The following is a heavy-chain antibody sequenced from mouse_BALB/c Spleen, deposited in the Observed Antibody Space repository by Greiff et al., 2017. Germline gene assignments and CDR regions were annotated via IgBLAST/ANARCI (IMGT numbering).Heavy chain of an antibody. J-gene: IGHJ3*01. CDR3: ARTILLSY. CDR1: GFNIKDTY. V-gene: IGHV14-3*02. D-gene: IGHD1-1*02. Sequence: EVKLVESGAELVKPGASVKLSCTASGFNIKDTYMHWVKQRPEQGLEWIGRIDPANGNTKYDPKFQGKATITADTSSNTAYLQLSSLTSEDTAVYYCARTILLSYWGQGTLVTVSA. CDR2: IDPANGNT.